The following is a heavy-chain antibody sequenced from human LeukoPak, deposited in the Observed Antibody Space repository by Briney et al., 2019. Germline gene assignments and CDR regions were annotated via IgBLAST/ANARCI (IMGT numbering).Heavy chain of an antibody. J-gene: IGHJ6*03. V-gene: IGHV1-46*01. CDR3: ARTLLTGFPYYYYYYYMDV. Sequence: ASVKVSCKASGYTFTSYYMHWVRQAPGQGLEWMGIINPSGGSTSYAQKFQGRVTMTRDMSTSTVYMELSSLRSEDTAVYYCARTLLTGFPYYYYYYYMDVWGKGTTVTISS. CDR1: GYTFTSYY. D-gene: IGHD3-9*01. CDR2: INPSGGST.